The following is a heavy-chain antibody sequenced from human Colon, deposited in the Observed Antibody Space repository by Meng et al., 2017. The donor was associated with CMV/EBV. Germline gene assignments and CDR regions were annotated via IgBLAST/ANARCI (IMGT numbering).Heavy chain of an antibody. J-gene: IGHJ4*02. CDR1: GGSLSNYY. D-gene: IGHD6-6*01. CDR2: IRHSGDIT. V-gene: IGHV4-34*01. CDR3: SRQYSSSYYSDY. Sequence: GSLRLSCGVSGGSLSNYYWSWIRQTPGKGLEWIGEIRHSGDITNYNPSLKSRVTISIDTSKKQFSLKLRAVTAADTAVYYCSRQYSSSYYSDYWGQGTLVTVSS.